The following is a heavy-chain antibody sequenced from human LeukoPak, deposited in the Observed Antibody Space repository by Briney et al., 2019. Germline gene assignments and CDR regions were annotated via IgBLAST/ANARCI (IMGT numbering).Heavy chain of an antibody. J-gene: IGHJ6*02. CDR2: IYYSGST. Sequence: SETLSLTCAVSGGSISSGGYSWSWIRQPPGKGLEWIGYIYYSGSTNYNPSLKSRVTISVDTSKNQFSLKLSSVTAADTAVYYCARVEGYSYGYAYYYGMDVWGQGTTVTVSS. CDR3: ARVEGYSYGYAYYYGMDV. V-gene: IGHV4-61*08. CDR1: GGSISSGGYS. D-gene: IGHD5-18*01.